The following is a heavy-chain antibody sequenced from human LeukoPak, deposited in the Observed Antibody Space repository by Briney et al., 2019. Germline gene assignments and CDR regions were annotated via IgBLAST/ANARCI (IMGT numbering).Heavy chain of an antibody. CDR3: ARSADRSGYFREITLYYFDY. J-gene: IGHJ4*02. CDR1: GFTFSDFY. Sequence: PGGSLRLSCAASGFTFSDFYMTWIRQAPGKGLEWVSYINNRGTTIHYADSVRGRFTISRDNAKKSLYLQMNGLRAEDTAVYYCARSADRSGYFREITLYYFDYWGQGTLVTVSS. D-gene: IGHD3-22*01. V-gene: IGHV3-11*01. CDR2: INNRGTTI.